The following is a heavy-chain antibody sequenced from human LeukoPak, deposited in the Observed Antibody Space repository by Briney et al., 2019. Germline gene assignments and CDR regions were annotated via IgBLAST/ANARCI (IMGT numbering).Heavy chain of an antibody. D-gene: IGHD6-6*01. CDR1: GFTFSGFW. V-gene: IGHV3-7*03. J-gene: IGHJ3*01. CDR2: INSDGSEG. CDR3: ARSSYSSSSSV. Sequence: GGSLRLSCAVSGFTFSGFWMSWSRQAPGKGLEWVASINSDGSEGYYADVVKGRFTISRDNAKDSLYLQINSLRAEDTAVYYCARSSYSSSSSVWGQGTMVTVSS.